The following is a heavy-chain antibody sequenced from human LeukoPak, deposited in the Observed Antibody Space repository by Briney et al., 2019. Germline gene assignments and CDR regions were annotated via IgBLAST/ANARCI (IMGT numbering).Heavy chain of an antibody. J-gene: IGHJ4*02. V-gene: IGHV3-30*04. CDR1: GFTFSSYA. D-gene: IGHD5-12*01. Sequence: TGGSLRLSCAASGFTFSSYAMHWVRQAPGKGLEWVAVISYDGSNKYYADSVKGRFTISRDNSKNTLYLQMNSLRAEDTALYYCARGPSGYHNTGGQGTLVTVSS. CDR3: ARGPSGYHNT. CDR2: ISYDGSNK.